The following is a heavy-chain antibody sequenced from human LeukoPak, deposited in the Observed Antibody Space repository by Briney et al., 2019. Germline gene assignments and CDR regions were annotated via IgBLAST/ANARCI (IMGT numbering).Heavy chain of an antibody. CDR2: IYYSGST. J-gene: IGHJ4*02. Sequence: SETLSLTCTVSGGSISSGDYYWSWIRQPPGKGLEWIGYIYYSGSTYYNPSLKSRVTISVDTSKNQFSLKLSSVTAADTAVYYCARDIWTGYPYFDCWGQGTLVTVSS. CDR1: GGSISSGDYY. V-gene: IGHV4-30-4*01. CDR3: ARDIWTGYPYFDC. D-gene: IGHD3/OR15-3a*01.